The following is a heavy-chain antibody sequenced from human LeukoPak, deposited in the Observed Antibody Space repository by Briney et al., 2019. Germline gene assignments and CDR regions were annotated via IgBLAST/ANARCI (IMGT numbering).Heavy chain of an antibody. J-gene: IGHJ3*02. CDR3: ARQEIDAFGM. CDR2: IYYTGTT. V-gene: IGHV4-59*08. CDR1: GGSISCHY. D-gene: IGHD5-24*01. Sequence: SGTLSLTCSVSGGSISCHYWSVIRQPPGKGLEWIAYIYYTGTTNYNPSLKSRVTISIDTSKNQFSLRLTSVTAADTAVYYCARQEIDAFGMGGENTLVTVSS.